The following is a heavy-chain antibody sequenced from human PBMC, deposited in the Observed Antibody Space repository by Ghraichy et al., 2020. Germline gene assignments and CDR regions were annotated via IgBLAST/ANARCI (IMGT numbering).Heavy chain of an antibody. CDR2: SSRGGGS. V-gene: IGHV4-34*01. D-gene: IGHD4-11*01. CDR3: ARVVTTVTTLYYYYYGMDV. J-gene: IGHJ6*02. Sequence: GRGGGGGGGSSRGGGSNCKPSLQSGVTISVDTSKNQCSLTLRSVTAADTAVYYCARVVTTVTTLYYYYYGMDVWGQGTPVTVSS.